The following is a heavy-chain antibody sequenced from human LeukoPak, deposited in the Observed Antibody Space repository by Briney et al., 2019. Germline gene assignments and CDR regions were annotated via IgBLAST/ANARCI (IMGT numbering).Heavy chain of an antibody. Sequence: PGGSLRLSCAASGFTFDYAMHWVRQAPGKALEWVSLISGDGSTSYYADSVKGRFTISRGNSKNSLYLQMNSLRTEDTALYYCANGGSSSNWYESFYYWGQGTLVTVSS. CDR3: ANGGSSSNWYESFYY. D-gene: IGHD6-13*01. CDR2: ISGDGSTS. V-gene: IGHV3-43*02. CDR1: GFTFDYA. J-gene: IGHJ4*02.